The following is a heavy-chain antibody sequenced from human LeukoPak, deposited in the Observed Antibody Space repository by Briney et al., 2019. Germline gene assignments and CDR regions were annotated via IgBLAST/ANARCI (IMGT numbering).Heavy chain of an antibody. J-gene: IGHJ4*02. D-gene: IGHD3-22*01. Sequence: PSQTLSLTCTVSGGSISSGDYYWSWIRQPPGKGLEWIGYIYYSGSTNYNPSLKSRVTISVDTSKNQFSLKLSSVTAADTAVYYCARGGSYDSSGYALFDYWGQGTLVTVSS. CDR1: GGSISSGDYY. CDR2: IYYSGST. CDR3: ARGGSYDSSGYALFDY. V-gene: IGHV4-61*08.